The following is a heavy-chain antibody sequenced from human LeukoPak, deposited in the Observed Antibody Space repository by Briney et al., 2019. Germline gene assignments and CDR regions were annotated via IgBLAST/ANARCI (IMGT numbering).Heavy chain of an antibody. CDR1: GFSFSVYE. V-gene: IGHV3-48*03. J-gene: IGHJ4*02. D-gene: IGHD2-2*01. Sequence: GGSLRLSCAASGFSFSVYEIHWVRQAPGKGLEWIADISSSGTTTYYADSVKGRFTISRDNAKNSLYLQMNSLGAEDTAVYYCARRGSTSGSQQGGFDYWGQGTLVTVSS. CDR2: ISSSGTTT. CDR3: ARRGSTSGSQQGGFDY.